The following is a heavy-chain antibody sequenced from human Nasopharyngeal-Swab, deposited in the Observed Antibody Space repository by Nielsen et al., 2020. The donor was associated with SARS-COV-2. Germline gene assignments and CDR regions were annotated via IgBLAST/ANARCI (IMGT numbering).Heavy chain of an antibody. CDR1: GFTFDDYA. J-gene: IGHJ3*02. CDR3: ARVDVHDAFDI. CDR2: ISWNSGSI. Sequence: SLKTSCAASGFTFDDYAMHWVRQAPGKGLEWVSGISWNSGSIGYADSVKGRFTISRDNAKNTLYLQMNSLRAEDTAVYYCARVDVHDAFDIWGQGTMVTVSS. D-gene: IGHD3-16*01. V-gene: IGHV3-9*01.